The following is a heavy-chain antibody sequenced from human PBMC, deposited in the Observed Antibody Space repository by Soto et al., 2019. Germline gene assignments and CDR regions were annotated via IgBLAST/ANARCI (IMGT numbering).Heavy chain of an antibody. J-gene: IGHJ4*02. CDR3: ARDSPPVDY. CDR1: GYTFTSYA. CDR2: INADNGNT. V-gene: IGHV1-3*01. Sequence: GASVKVSCKASGYTFTSYAMHWVRQAPGQRLEWMGWINADNGNTNYSQKLQGRVTMTTDTSTSTAYMELRSLRSDDTAVYYCARDSPPVDYWGQGTLVTVSS.